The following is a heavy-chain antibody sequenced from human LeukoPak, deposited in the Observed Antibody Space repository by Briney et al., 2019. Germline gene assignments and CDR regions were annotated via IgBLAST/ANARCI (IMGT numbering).Heavy chain of an antibody. Sequence: SETLSLTCTVSGYSISSGYYWGWIRQPPGEGLEWIGSIYHSGSTYYNPSLKSRVTISVDTSKNQFSLKLSSVTAADTAVYYCARDYGDYVDYWGQGTLVTVSS. CDR3: ARDYGDYVDY. D-gene: IGHD4-17*01. J-gene: IGHJ4*02. V-gene: IGHV4-38-2*02. CDR2: IYHSGST. CDR1: GYSISSGYY.